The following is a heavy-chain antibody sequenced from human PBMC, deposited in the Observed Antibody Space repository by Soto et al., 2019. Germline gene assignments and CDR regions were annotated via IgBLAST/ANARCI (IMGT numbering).Heavy chain of an antibody. D-gene: IGHD3-22*01. CDR1: GGSISSYY. J-gene: IGHJ6*02. Sequence: SETLSLTCTVSGGSISSYYWSWIRQPPGKGLEWIGYIYYSGSTNYNPYLKSRVTISVDTSKNQFSLKLSSVTAADTAVYYCVVCDYYHSSGYYFYYYTMDVWGQGTTVTVSS. CDR2: IYYSGST. CDR3: VVCDYYHSSGYYFYYYTMDV. V-gene: IGHV4-59*08.